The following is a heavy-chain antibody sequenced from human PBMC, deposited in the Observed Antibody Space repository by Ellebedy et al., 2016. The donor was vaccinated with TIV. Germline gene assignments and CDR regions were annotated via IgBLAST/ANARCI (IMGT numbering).Heavy chain of an antibody. CDR1: AFTFSYYW. J-gene: IGHJ5*02. V-gene: IGHV3-7*01. Sequence: LSLTCAASAFTFSYYWMGWLRQAPGKGLQWVASISQDGSAKYYVDSVKGRFTISRDNAKNSLYLEMNSLRAEDTAVYYCVGFGVFNLWGQGAPVTVSS. CDR3: VGFGVFNL. CDR2: ISQDGSAK. D-gene: IGHD3-3*01.